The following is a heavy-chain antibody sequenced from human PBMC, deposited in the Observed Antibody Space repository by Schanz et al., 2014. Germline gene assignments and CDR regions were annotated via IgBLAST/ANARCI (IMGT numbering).Heavy chain of an antibody. D-gene: IGHD3-3*01. V-gene: IGHV1-46*01. CDR1: GYSFTTYD. Sequence: QVQLVQSGAEVKKPGASVRVSCKASGYSFTTYDVNWVRQAPGQGLEWMGIINPSGGSTSYAQKFQGRVTMTRDTSTSTVYMELSSLRSDDTAVYYCARSAGRDFWSGYYTRFDYWGQGTLVTVSS. CDR2: INPSGGST. J-gene: IGHJ4*02. CDR3: ARSAGRDFWSGYYTRFDY.